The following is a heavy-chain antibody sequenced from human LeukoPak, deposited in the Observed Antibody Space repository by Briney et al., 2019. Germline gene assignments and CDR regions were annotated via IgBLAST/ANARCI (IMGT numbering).Heavy chain of an antibody. CDR2: IYSGGSV. CDR3: ARLYCSSTSCYTSVFPHLDY. CDR1: GFTVRSNY. J-gene: IGHJ4*02. Sequence: GGSLRLSCAASGFTVRSNYMSWVRQAPGKGLEWISIIYSGGSVFYAASVKGGFTISRDNYKNTLYLQMNSLRAEDTAVYYCARLYCSSTSCYTSVFPHLDYWGQGTLVTVSS. D-gene: IGHD2-2*02. V-gene: IGHV3-66*04.